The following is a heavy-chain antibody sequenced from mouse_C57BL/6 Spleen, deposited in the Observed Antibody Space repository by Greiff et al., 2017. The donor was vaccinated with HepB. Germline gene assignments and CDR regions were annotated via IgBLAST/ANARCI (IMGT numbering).Heavy chain of an antibody. CDR3: AREHYGSSYEDYYAMDY. CDR1: GFTFSDYY. D-gene: IGHD1-1*01. V-gene: IGHV5-16*01. Sequence: EVKLVESEGGLVQPGSSMKLSCTASGFTFSDYYMAWVRQVPEKGLEWVANINYDGSSTYYLDSLKSRFIISRDNAKNILYLQMSSLKSEDTATYYCAREHYGSSYEDYYAMDYWGQGTSVTVSS. CDR2: INYDGSST. J-gene: IGHJ4*01.